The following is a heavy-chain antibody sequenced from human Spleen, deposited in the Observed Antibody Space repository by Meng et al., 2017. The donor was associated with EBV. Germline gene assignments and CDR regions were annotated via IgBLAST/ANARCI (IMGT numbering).Heavy chain of an antibody. J-gene: IGHJ4*02. D-gene: IGHD2-8*02. V-gene: IGHV4-34*01. CDR3: ATWWGKGYY. CDR2: INHSGNT. CDR1: GGPFDGYS. Sequence: QLWGAGRLKPVDNLSLTSVVYGGPFDGYSWTWIRQPPGKGLEWIGEINHSGNTNYNPSLKSRVTISVDTSKRQFSLKLTSMTAADTAVYYCATWWGKGYYWGQETLVTVSS.